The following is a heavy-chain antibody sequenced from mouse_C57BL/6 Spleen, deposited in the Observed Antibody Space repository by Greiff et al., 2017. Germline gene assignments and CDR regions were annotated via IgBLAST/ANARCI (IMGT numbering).Heavy chain of an antibody. D-gene: IGHD1-1*01. CDR3: ARWDYGSSYYAMGY. V-gene: IGHV5-16*01. Sequence: EVKLMESEGGLVQPGSSMKLSCTASGFTFSDYYMAWVRQVPEKGLEWVANINHDGSSTYYLDSLKSRFTFSRDNAKNILYLQLSSLKSEDTATYYCARWDYGSSYYAMGYWGQGTSVTVSS. J-gene: IGHJ4*01. CDR1: GFTFSDYY. CDR2: INHDGSST.